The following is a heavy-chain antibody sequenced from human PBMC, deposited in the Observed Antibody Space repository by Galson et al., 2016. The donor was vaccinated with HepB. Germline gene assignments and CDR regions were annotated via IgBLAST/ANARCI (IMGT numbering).Heavy chain of an antibody. J-gene: IGHJ4*02. D-gene: IGHD5-24*01. CDR3: ARDNYGTDFDY. CDR2: ITSGSNYI. V-gene: IGHV3-21*01. Sequence: SLRLSCAASGFTFSSYSMNWVRQAPGKGLEWVSSITSGSNYIYYADSVRGRFTISRDNANSSLYLQMNSLRAEDTAVYYCARDNYGTDFDYWGRGTLVTVSS. CDR1: GFTFSSYS.